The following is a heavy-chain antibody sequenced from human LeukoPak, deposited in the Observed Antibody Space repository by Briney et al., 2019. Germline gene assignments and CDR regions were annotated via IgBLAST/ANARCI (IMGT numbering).Heavy chain of an antibody. CDR1: GGSISTYY. Sequence: SETLSLTCTVSGGSISTYYWSWIRQPPGKGLELIGYIYYTGSTNYNPSLKSRVTISVDTSKNRFSLKLSSVTAADTAIYYCARGGAFDIWGQGTMVTVSS. J-gene: IGHJ3*02. CDR3: ARGGAFDI. V-gene: IGHV4-59*01. CDR2: IYYTGST.